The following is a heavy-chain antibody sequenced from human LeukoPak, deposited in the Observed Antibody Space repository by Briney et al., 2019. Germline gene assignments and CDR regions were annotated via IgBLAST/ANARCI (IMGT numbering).Heavy chain of an antibody. V-gene: IGHV4-59*08. D-gene: IGHD2/OR15-2a*01. Sequence: SETLSLTCTVSGGSISSYYWSWIRQPPGKGLEWIGYIYYSGSTNYNPSLKSRVTISVDTSTNQFSLKLSSVTAADTAVYYCARRNSGSYFDYWGQGTLVTVSS. CDR3: ARRNSGSYFDY. CDR1: GGSISSYY. J-gene: IGHJ4*02. CDR2: IYYSGST.